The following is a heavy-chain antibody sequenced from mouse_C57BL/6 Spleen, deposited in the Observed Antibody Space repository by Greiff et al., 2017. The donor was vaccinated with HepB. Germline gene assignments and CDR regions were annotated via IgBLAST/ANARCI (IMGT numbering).Heavy chain of an antibody. CDR2: IDPANGNT. D-gene: IGHD1-2*01. Sequence: VHVKQSVAELVRPGASVKLSCTASGFNIKNTYMHWVKQRPEQGLEWIGRIDPANGNTKYAPKFQGKATITADTSSNTAYLQLSSLTSEDTAIYYCARSDRPAYYYAMDYWGQGTSVTVSS. CDR3: ARSDRPAYYYAMDY. CDR1: GFNIKNTY. J-gene: IGHJ4*01. V-gene: IGHV14-3*01.